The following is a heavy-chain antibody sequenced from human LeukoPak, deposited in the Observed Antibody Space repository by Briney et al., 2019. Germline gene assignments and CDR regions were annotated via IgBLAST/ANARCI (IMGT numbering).Heavy chain of an antibody. CDR2: IIPNSGGT. CDR3: ARGTPNNSGYDSFDI. Sequence: GASVNVSCKASGYTFTAYYMHWVRQAPGQGLEWMGWIIPNSGGTKYAQTFQGRVTMTRDTSITTAYMELNRLRSDDTAVYYCARGTPNNSGYDSFDIWGQGTMVTVSS. J-gene: IGHJ3*02. V-gene: IGHV1-2*02. CDR1: GYTFTAYY. D-gene: IGHD5-12*01.